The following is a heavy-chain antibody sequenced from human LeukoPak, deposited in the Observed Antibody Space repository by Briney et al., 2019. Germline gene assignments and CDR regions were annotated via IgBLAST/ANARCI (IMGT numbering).Heavy chain of an antibody. CDR1: GGSISSGDYY. Sequence: SETLSLTCTVSGGSISSGDYYWRWIRQPPGKGLEWIGYIYYSGSTNYNPSLKSRITISVDTSKNQFSLKLSSVTAADTAVYYCASRRLYQLRYFDYWGQGTLVTVSS. CDR2: IYYSGST. CDR3: ASRRLYQLRYFDY. J-gene: IGHJ4*02. V-gene: IGHV4-30-4*08. D-gene: IGHD2-2*01.